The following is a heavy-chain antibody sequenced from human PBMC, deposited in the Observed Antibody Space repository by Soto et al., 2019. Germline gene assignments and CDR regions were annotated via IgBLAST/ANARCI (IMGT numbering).Heavy chain of an antibody. CDR2: IIPIFGTA. CDR3: ARDVRVELATTTQYYYYYYGMDV. J-gene: IGHJ6*02. CDR1: GGTFSSYA. Sequence: GASVKVSCKASGGTFSSYAISWVRQAPGQGLEWMGGIIPIFGTANYAQKFQGRVTITADKSTSTAYMELSSLRSEDTAVYYCARDVRVELATTTQYYYYYYGMDVWGQGTTVTVSS. V-gene: IGHV1-69*06. D-gene: IGHD5-12*01.